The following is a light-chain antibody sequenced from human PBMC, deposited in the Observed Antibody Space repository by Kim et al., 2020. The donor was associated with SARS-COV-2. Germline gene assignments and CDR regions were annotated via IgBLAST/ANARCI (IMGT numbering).Light chain of an antibody. V-gene: IGLV3-21*04. CDR2: YDS. Sequence: SYELTQPPSVSVAPGKTARITCGGNNIGSKSVHWYQQKPGQAPVLVIYYDSDRPSGIPERFSGSNSGNTATLTISRFEAGVGADYYCQVWDSSSDHRVFG. CDR1: NIGSKS. CDR3: QVWDSSSDHRV. J-gene: IGLJ3*02.